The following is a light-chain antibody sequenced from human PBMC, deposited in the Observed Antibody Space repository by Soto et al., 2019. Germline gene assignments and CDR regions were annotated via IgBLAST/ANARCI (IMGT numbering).Light chain of an antibody. CDR1: QSVGSF. CDR3: QQRNSWPPTFT. J-gene: IGKJ5*01. Sequence: EIVLTQSPATLSLSPGERATLSCRASQSVGSFLAWYQQKPGQAPRLLIYDTSIRATGIPARFSGSGSGTDFTLTIRRLEPEDFAVYYCQQRNSWPPTFTFGQGTRLEIK. V-gene: IGKV3-11*01. CDR2: DTS.